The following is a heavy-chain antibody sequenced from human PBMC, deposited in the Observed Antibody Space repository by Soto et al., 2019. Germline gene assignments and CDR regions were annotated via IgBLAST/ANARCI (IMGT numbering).Heavy chain of an antibody. D-gene: IGHD4-17*01. J-gene: IGHJ4*01. Sequence: GASVKVSCKASGYTFTSYAINWVRQATGQGLEWMGWMNPNSGNTGYAQKFQGRVTMTRNTSISTAYMELSSLRSEDTAVYYCARGVVHYGDYYYSDRFDYWGQGTMVTVSS. V-gene: IGHV1-8*02. CDR2: MNPNSGNT. CDR1: GYTFTSYA. CDR3: ARGVVHYGDYYYSDRFDY.